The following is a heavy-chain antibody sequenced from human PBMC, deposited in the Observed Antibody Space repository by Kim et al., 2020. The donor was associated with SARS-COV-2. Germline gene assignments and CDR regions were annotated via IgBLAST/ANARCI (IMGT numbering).Heavy chain of an antibody. Sequence: GGSLRLSCAASGFTVSSNYMSWVRQAPGKGLEWVSVIYSGGSTYYADSVKGRFTISRDNSKNTLYLQMNSLRAEDTAVYYCARARYSSGWSDAFDIWGQGTMVTVSS. CDR2: IYSGGST. CDR1: GFTVSSNY. D-gene: IGHD6-19*01. CDR3: ARARYSSGWSDAFDI. J-gene: IGHJ3*02. V-gene: IGHV3-53*01.